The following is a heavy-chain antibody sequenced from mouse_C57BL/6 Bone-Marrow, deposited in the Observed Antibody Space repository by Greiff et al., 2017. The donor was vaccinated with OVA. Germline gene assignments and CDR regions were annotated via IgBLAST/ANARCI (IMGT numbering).Heavy chain of an antibody. V-gene: IGHV1-63*01. D-gene: IGHD1-1*01. CDR2: IYPGGGYT. CDR3: ARYGYYGSSRYWYFDV. J-gene: IGHJ1*03. Sequence: VKVVESGAELVRPGTSVKMSCKASGYTFTNYWIGWAKQRPGHGLEWIGDIYPGGGYTNYNEKFKGKATLTADKSSSTAYMQFSSLTSEDSAIYYCARYGYYGSSRYWYFDVWGTGTTVTVSS. CDR1: GYTFTNYW.